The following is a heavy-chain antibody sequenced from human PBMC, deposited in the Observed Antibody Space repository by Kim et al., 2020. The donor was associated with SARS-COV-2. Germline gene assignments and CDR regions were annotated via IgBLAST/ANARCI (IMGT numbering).Heavy chain of an antibody. J-gene: IGHJ6*02. Sequence: GGSLRLSCAASGFTFSSYGMHWVRQAPGKGLEWVAVIWYDGSNKYYADSVKGRFTISRDNSKNTLYLQMNSLRAEDTAVYYCARDRYSYGYWVYYYYYGMDVWGQGTTVTVSS. CDR3: ARDRYSYGYWVYYYYYGMDV. D-gene: IGHD5-18*01. V-gene: IGHV3-33*01. CDR1: GFTFSSYG. CDR2: IWYDGSNK.